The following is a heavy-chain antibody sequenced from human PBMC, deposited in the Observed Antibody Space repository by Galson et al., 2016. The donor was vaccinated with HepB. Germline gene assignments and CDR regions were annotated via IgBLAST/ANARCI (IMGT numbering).Heavy chain of an antibody. J-gene: IGHJ5*02. V-gene: IGHV3-7*01. D-gene: IGHD3-9*01. CDR1: TIPFSDYW. Sequence: SLRLSCAASTIPFSDYWMTWVRQAPGGGLEWVATINHAGIETYYADSVRGRFTISRDNAKKSLYLQMNSLRAEDTALYYCTRGLAPLRYFDWSNNWRDPWGQGTLVTVSS. CDR3: TRGLAPLRYFDWSNNWRDP. CDR2: INHAGIET.